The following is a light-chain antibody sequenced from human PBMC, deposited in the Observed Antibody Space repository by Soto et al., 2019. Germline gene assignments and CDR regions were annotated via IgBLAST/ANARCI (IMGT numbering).Light chain of an antibody. Sequence: EIVMTQSPATLSVSPWERATLSCTASHYIYSNVAWFQQRPGQAPRLLIYRASTRATGTPARFSGSGSGTEFTLSSTSRQSADFALYYCQQYYNLCTFGQGTEVEIK. CDR2: RAS. CDR3: QQYYNLCT. V-gene: IGKV3-15*01. CDR1: HYIYSN. J-gene: IGKJ2*02.